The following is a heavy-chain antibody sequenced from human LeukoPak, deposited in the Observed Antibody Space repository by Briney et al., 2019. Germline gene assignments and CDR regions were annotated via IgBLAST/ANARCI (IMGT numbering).Heavy chain of an antibody. CDR2: IYHSGST. D-gene: IGHD3-10*01. CDR3: ARGLWFGELLTFDP. Sequence: SETLSLTCTVSGGSISSGGYSWSWIRQPPGKGLEWIGYIYHSGSTYYNPSLKSRVTISVDRSKNQFSLKLSSVTAADTAVYYCARGLWFGELLTFDPWGQGTLVTVSS. CDR1: GGSISSGGYS. J-gene: IGHJ5*02. V-gene: IGHV4-30-2*01.